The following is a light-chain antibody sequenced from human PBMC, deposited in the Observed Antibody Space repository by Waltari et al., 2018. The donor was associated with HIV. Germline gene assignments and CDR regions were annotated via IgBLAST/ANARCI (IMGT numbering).Light chain of an antibody. Sequence: QSALTQPRSVSGSPGQSVTISCTGTSSDVGDYNYVSWYQQHSAKAPKLMIFDVNKRPSVVPDRFSGSKSGNPASLTISGLQAEDEAYYYCCSYADDYTWVFGGGTKLTVL. J-gene: IGLJ3*02. CDR3: CSYADDYTWV. CDR2: DVN. CDR1: SSDVGDYNY. V-gene: IGLV2-11*01.